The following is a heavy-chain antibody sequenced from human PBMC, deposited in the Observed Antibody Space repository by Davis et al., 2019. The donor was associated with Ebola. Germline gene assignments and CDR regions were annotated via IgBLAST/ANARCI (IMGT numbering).Heavy chain of an antibody. D-gene: IGHD6-19*01. CDR1: GAAVSSGDYH. Sequence: PSETLSLTCIVSGAAVSSGDYHWSWVRQPPGKALEWIANTHYGGDTHINPYFMSRVTISTDTSKNQFSLMLSFVTAADTAMYFCAARTAVAGGWFDPCGQGTLVIVSS. V-gene: IGHV4-30-4*01. CDR2: THYGGDT. J-gene: IGHJ5*02. CDR3: AARTAVAGGWFDP.